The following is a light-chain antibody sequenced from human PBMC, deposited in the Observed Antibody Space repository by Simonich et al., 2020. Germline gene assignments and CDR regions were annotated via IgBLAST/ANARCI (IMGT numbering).Light chain of an antibody. CDR3: CSYAGSSTWV. J-gene: IGLJ3*02. CDR2: EGS. CDR1: SSDVGSYNL. Sequence: QSALTQPASVSGSPGQSITISCTGTSSDVGSYNLVSWYQQHPGKAPKLMIYEGSKRPSGVSNLFSGSKSGNTASLTISGLQAEDEADYYCCSYAGSSTWVFGRGTKLTVL. V-gene: IGLV2-23*01.